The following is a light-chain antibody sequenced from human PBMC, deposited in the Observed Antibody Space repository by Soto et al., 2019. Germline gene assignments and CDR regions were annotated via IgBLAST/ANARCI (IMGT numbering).Light chain of an antibody. CDR2: EVS. J-gene: IGLJ2*01. V-gene: IGLV2-8*01. Sequence: ALTQPPSASGSPGQSVTITCSGTSSDVGEENYVSWYQQHPGKVPKLILYEVSKRPSGVPDRLSGSRSGNTASLTVSGLQAEDEADYYCSSFAGSPVVFGGGTKVTVL. CDR1: SSDVGEENY. CDR3: SSFAGSPVV.